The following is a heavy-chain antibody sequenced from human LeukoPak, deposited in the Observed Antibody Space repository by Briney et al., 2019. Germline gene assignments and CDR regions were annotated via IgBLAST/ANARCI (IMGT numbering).Heavy chain of an antibody. J-gene: IGHJ6*03. V-gene: IGHV3-23*01. D-gene: IGHD4-17*01. CDR3: AKFYWDSTVTTTPYYYYMDV. CDR2: ISGSGGST. CDR1: GFTFSNYA. Sequence: GGSLRLSCAASGFTFSNYAMSWVRQAPGKGLEWVSAISGSGGSTYYADSVKGRFTISRDNSKNTLYLQMNSLRAEDTAVYYCAKFYWDSTVTTTPYYYYMDVWGKGTTVTVSS.